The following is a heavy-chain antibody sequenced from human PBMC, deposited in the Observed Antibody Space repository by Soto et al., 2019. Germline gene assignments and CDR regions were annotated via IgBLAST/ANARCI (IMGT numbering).Heavy chain of an antibody. Sequence: ASVQVGCMASGYPLNNYYIQWIRQAPGRGLAWMGIISPSDGRTYYAQKFLGRVTVTKDASTSTVFMELTNLTSDDTAIYYCARALTEFYFWCPVTKVTFSS. J-gene: IGHJ4*02. CDR2: ISPSDGRT. CDR1: GYPLNNYY. V-gene: IGHV1-46*02. D-gene: IGHD3-10*01. CDR3: ARALTEFYF.